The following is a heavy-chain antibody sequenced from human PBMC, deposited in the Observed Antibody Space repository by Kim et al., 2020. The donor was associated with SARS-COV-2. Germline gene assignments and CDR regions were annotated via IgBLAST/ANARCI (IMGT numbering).Heavy chain of an antibody. Sequence: YDPSFKSRVTISVDTSKNQFSLKLNSVTAADTAVYYCARYNSGSTIRFDYWGQGTLVTVSS. J-gene: IGHJ4*02. V-gene: IGHV4-34*01. D-gene: IGHD6-19*01. CDR3: ARYNSGSTIRFDY.